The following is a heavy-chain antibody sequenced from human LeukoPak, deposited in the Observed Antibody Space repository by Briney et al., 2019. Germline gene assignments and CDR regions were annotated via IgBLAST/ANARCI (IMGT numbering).Heavy chain of an antibody. Sequence: GGSLRLSCAASGFTVSSNYMSWVRQAPGKGLEWVSVIYSGGSTYYADSAKGRFTISRDNSKNTLYLQMNSLRAEDTAVYYCARDYPYYYDSSGYYSFDYWGQGTLVTVSS. J-gene: IGHJ4*02. CDR2: IYSGGST. D-gene: IGHD3-22*01. CDR1: GFTVSSNY. V-gene: IGHV3-66*01. CDR3: ARDYPYYYDSSGYYSFDY.